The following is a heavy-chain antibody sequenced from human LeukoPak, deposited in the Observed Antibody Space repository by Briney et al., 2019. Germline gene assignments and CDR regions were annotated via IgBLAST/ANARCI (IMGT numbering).Heavy chain of an antibody. CDR1: GGTFSSYA. CDR2: IIPIFGTA. V-gene: IGHV1-69*05. CDR3: ASGYYDFWSGYPPYYYYYMDV. Sequence: SVKVSCKASGGTFSSYAISWVRQATGQGLEWMGGIIPIFGTANYAQKFQGRVTITTDESTSTAYMELSSLRSEDTAVYYCASGYYDFWSGYPPYYYYYMDVWGKGTTVTVSS. J-gene: IGHJ6*03. D-gene: IGHD3-3*01.